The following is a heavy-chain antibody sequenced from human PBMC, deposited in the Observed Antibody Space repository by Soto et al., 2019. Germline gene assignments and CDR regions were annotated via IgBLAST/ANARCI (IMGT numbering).Heavy chain of an antibody. CDR2: ISYDGSNK. J-gene: IGHJ6*02. D-gene: IGHD3-10*01. Sequence: PGGSLRLSCAASGFTFSSYAMHWVRQAPGKGLEWVAVISYDGSNKYYADSVKGRFTISRDNSKNKLYLQMNSLRAEDTAVYYFAIDLLLWFGELSSGMDVWGQGTTVTVSS. CDR3: AIDLLLWFGELSSGMDV. V-gene: IGHV3-30-3*01. CDR1: GFTFSSYA.